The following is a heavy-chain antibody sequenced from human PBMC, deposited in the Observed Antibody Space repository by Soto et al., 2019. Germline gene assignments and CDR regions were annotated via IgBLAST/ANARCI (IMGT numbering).Heavy chain of an antibody. V-gene: IGHV1-46*01. CDR1: GYTFTSYY. J-gene: IGHJ6*02. Sequence: QVQLVQSGAEVKKPGASVKVSCKASGYTFTSYYMHWVRQAPGQGLEWMGIINPSGGSTSYAQKFQGRVTMTRDTSTSTVYMELSSLRSEDTAVYYCARVFIAAAVNDCMDVWGQGTTVTVSS. CDR3: ARVFIAAAVNDCMDV. D-gene: IGHD6-13*01. CDR2: INPSGGST.